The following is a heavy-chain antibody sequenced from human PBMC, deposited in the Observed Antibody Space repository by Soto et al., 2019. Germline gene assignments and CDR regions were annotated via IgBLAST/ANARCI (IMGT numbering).Heavy chain of an antibody. J-gene: IGHJ4*02. CDR1: GGSISSSSYY. D-gene: IGHD3-3*01. CDR3: ARQYFWSGYYPYYFDY. CDR2: IYYSGST. Sequence: SETLSLTCTVSGGSISSSSYYWGWIRQPPGKGLEWIGSIYYSGSTYYNPSLKSRVTISVDTSKNQFSLKLSSVTAADTAVYYCARQYFWSGYYPYYFDYWGQGTLVTASS. V-gene: IGHV4-39*01.